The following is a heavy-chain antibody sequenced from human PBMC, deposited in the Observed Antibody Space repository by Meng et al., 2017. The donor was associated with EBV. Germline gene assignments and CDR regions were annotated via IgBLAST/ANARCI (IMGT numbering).Heavy chain of an antibody. V-gene: IGHV1-69*01. CDR1: GGTFRSDA. J-gene: IGHJ4*02. CDR3: ASESGRGFTPDY. Sequence: QGQLRWAGAEVKKLGSSVKGTCRTFGGTFRSDAVSWVRQAPGQGVELMGGLIQMSGAPHYAQKFQDRVTIIADESTSTHSMELNNLRFEDTAMYYCASESGRGFTPDYWGQGTLVTVSS. D-gene: IGHD3-10*01. CDR2: LIQMSGAP.